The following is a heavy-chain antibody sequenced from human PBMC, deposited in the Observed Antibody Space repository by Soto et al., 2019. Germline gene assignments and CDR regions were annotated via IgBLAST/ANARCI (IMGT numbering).Heavy chain of an antibody. D-gene: IGHD3-3*01. J-gene: IGHJ6*02. Sequence: VQLLESGGGLVQPGGSLRLSCAASGFTFSSYAMSWVRQAPGKGLEWVSAISGSGGSTYYADSVKGRFTISRDNSKNTLYLQMNSLRAADTAVYYCAKALKGPRITIFGVVDPYYYYGMDVWGQGTTVTVSS. CDR3: AKALKGPRITIFGVVDPYYYYGMDV. CDR1: GFTFSSYA. V-gene: IGHV3-23*01. CDR2: ISGSGGST.